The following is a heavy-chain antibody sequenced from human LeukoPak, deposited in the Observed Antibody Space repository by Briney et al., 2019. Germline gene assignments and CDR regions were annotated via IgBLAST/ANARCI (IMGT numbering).Heavy chain of an antibody. D-gene: IGHD3-10*01. Sequence: GASVTVSCKASGYTFTSYGISWVRQAPGQGLEWMGWISAYNGNTNYAQKLQGRVTMTTDTSTSTAYMELRSLRSDDTAVYYCARDLITMVRGVTIISDYWGQGTLVTVSS. V-gene: IGHV1-18*01. CDR2: ISAYNGNT. J-gene: IGHJ4*02. CDR1: GYTFTSYG. CDR3: ARDLITMVRGVTIISDY.